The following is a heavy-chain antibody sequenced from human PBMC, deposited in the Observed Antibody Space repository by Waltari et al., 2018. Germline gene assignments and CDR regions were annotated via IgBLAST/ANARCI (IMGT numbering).Heavy chain of an antibody. CDR2: IYYSGST. J-gene: IGHJ4*02. CDR1: GGSISSYY. D-gene: IGHD3-3*01. CDR3: ARLPPLFWSGYKYYFDL. V-gene: IGHV4-59*08. Sequence: QVQLQESGPGLVKPSETLSLTCTVSGGSISSYYWSWIRQPPGKGLEWIGYIYYSGSTHHNPSPKGPVTSSVDTSKNQFPLKLSPVTAPDPALYYLARLPPLFWSGYKYYFDLWGQGTLVTVSS.